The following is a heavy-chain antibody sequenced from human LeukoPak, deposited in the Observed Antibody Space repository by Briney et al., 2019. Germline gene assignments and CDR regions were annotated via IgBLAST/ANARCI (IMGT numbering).Heavy chain of an antibody. CDR3: ARGIGSTVFFGH. V-gene: IGHV3-53*01. D-gene: IGHD4-17*01. CDR1: GITVSSNY. Sequence: GGSLRLSCAASGITVSSNYMSWVRQAPGKGLEWVSVMYSGGNTYYADSVKGRFTISRDKSKNTLYLQMNSLRAEDTAVYYCARGIGSTVFFGHWGQGALVTVSS. J-gene: IGHJ4*02. CDR2: MYSGGNT.